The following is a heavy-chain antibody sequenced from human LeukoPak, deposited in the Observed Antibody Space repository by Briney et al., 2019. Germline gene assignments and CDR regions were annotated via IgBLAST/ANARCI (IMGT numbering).Heavy chain of an antibody. V-gene: IGHV3-66*01. CDR3: AREHSVHYYGMDV. CDR1: GFTVSSNY. J-gene: IGHJ6*02. Sequence: GGSLRLSCAASGFTVSSNYMSWVRQAPGKGLEWVSVIYSGGSTYYADSVKGRFTISRDNSKNTLYLQMNSLRAEDTAVYYCAREHSVHYYGMDVWGQGTTVTVSS. CDR2: IYSGGST. D-gene: IGHD3-3*02.